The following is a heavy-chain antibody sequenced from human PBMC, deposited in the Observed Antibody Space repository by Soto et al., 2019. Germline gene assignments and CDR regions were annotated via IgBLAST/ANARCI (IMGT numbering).Heavy chain of an antibody. V-gene: IGHV3-23*01. Sequence: GGSLRLSCAASGFTFSSYAVSWVRQAPGKGLEWVSAISGSGGSTYYADSVKGRFTISRDNSKNTLYLQMNSLRAEDTAVYYCAKGGTPRGYFDYWGQGTLVTVSS. J-gene: IGHJ4*02. CDR3: AKGGTPRGYFDY. D-gene: IGHD1-1*01. CDR1: GFTFSSYA. CDR2: ISGSGGST.